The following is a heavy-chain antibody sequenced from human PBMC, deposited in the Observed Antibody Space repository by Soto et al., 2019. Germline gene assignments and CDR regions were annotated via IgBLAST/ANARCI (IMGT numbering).Heavy chain of an antibody. J-gene: IGHJ5*02. Sequence: QVPLVESGGGVVQPGRSLRLSCTASGFTFNNYAMHWVRQAPGKGLEWVAVISYDGNNKYNADSLKGRFTISRDNSKKTLYLQMNSLGAEDTAVYYCARDAELAYCGGDCHSNWLDPWGQGTLVTVSS. D-gene: IGHD2-21*02. CDR3: ARDAELAYCGGDCHSNWLDP. CDR2: ISYDGNNK. CDR1: GFTFNNYA. V-gene: IGHV3-30-3*01.